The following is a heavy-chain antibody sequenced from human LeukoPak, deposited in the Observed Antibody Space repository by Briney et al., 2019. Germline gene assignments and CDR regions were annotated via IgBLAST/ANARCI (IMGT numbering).Heavy chain of an antibody. D-gene: IGHD3-10*01. CDR2: TYYRSKWYN. CDR3: ARAKDYYGSGSYYGPYYYYGMDV. V-gene: IGHV6-1*01. Sequence: SQTLSLTCAISGDSVSSNSAAWNWIRQSPSGGLEWLGRTYYRSKWYNDYAVSVKSRITINPDTSKNQFSLQLNSVTPEDTAVYYCARAKDYYGSGSYYGPYYYYGMDVWGQGTTVTVSS. CDR1: GDSVSSNSAA. J-gene: IGHJ6*02.